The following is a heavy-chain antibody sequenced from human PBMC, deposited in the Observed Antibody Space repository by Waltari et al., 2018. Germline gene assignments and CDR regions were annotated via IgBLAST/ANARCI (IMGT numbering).Heavy chain of an antibody. CDR3: ARGYCSSTSCYLFDY. Sequence: QVQLQQWGAGLLKPSETLSLTCAVYGGSFSGYYWSWIRQPPGKGLEWIGEINHSGSTNYNPSLKSRVTISVDTSKNQFSLKLSSVTAADTAVYYCARGYCSSTSCYLFDYWGQGTLVTVSS. CDR2: INHSGST. D-gene: IGHD2-2*01. V-gene: IGHV4-34*01. J-gene: IGHJ4*02. CDR1: GGSFSGYY.